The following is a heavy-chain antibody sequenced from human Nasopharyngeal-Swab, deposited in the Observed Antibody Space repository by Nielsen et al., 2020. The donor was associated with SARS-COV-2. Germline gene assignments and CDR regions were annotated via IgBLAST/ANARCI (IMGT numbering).Heavy chain of an antibody. D-gene: IGHD2-15*01. V-gene: IGHV4-34*01. CDR2: INHSGST. Sequence: SETLSFTCDVYGGSFSGYYWSWIGRPPGKGLEGIGEINHSGSTNYNPSLKSRVTISVDTSKNQFSLNLSSVTAADTAVYYCAREARAGVVVAATVDVWGKGTTVTVSS. CDR3: AREARAGVVVAATVDV. J-gene: IGHJ6*04. CDR1: GGSFSGYY.